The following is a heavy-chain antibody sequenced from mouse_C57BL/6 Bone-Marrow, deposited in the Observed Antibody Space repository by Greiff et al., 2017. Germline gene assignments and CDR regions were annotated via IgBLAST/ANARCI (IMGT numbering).Heavy chain of an antibody. J-gene: IGHJ4*01. CDR1: GFSFTSYG. CDR2: IWSGGST. D-gene: IGHD2-2*01. CDR3: ARRMVTTGGYYYARDY. Sequence: QVQLQQSGPGLVQPSQSLSITCTVSGFSFTSYGVHWVRQSPGKGLEWLGVIWSGGSTDYNAAFISRLSISKDNSKSQVFFKMNSLQADDTAIYYCARRMVTTGGYYYARDYWGQGTSVTVSS. V-gene: IGHV2-2*01.